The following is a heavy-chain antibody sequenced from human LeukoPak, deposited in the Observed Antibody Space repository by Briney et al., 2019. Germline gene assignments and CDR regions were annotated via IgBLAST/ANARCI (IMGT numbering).Heavy chain of an antibody. V-gene: IGHV3-48*04. Sequence: GGSLRLSCAASGFTFSTYSMNWVRQAPGKGLEWVSYISSSSSSIIFYADSVKGRFTISRDNAKNSLYLQMNSLRAEDTALYYCARDRGGIGYYMDVWGKGTTVTVSS. D-gene: IGHD3-16*02. CDR1: GFTFSTYS. CDR2: ISSSSSSII. J-gene: IGHJ6*03. CDR3: ARDRGGIGYYMDV.